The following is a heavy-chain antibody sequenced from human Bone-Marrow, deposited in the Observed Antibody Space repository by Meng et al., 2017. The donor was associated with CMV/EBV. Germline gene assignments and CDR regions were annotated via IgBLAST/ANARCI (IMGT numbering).Heavy chain of an antibody. CDR1: GFTFSSYS. CDR3: ATAHGIVDAFDI. V-gene: IGHV3-21*01. CDR2: ISSSSSYI. D-gene: IGHD1-1*01. Sequence: GESPKISCAASGFTFSSYSMNWVRQAPGKGLEWVSSISSSSSYIYYADSVKGRFTISRDNAKNSLYLQMNSLRAEDTAVYYCATAHGIVDAFDIWGQGTMVTVSS. J-gene: IGHJ3*02.